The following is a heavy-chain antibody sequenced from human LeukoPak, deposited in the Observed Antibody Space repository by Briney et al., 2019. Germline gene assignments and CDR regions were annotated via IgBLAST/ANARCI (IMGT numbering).Heavy chain of an antibody. D-gene: IGHD1-26*01. CDR2: ISGGGGST. CDR3: AKGGKWDVTPFDC. CDR1: GFTFTSYS. V-gene: IGHV3-23*01. J-gene: IGHJ4*02. Sequence: GGFLRLSCAASGFTFTSYSMNWVRQAPGKGLEWVSTISGGGGSTYYADSVKGRFTISRDNSKNTLYLQVNSLRAEDTAVYYCAKGGKWDVTPFDCWGQGTLVTVSS.